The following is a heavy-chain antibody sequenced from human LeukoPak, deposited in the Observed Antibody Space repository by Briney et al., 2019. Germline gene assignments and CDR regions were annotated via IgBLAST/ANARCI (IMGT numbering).Heavy chain of an antibody. V-gene: IGHV3-53*01. J-gene: IGHJ2*01. CDR3: ARNHILGYWHFDL. D-gene: IGHD1-26*01. CDR2: IYSGGSA. CDR1: GFTVSSNY. Sequence: GSLRLSCTVAGFTVSSNYMSWVRQAPGKGLEWVSIIYSGGSAYYADSVSGRFTISRDNSKNTVYLQMNSLRAEDTAVYYCARNHILGYWHFDLWGRGTLVTVSS.